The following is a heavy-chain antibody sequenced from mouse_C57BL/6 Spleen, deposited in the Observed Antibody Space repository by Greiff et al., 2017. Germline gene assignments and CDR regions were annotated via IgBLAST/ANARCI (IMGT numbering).Heavy chain of an antibody. CDR3: ARDGGHYSKEDWFAY. Sequence: VQLQESGAELARPGASVKLSCKASGYTFTSYGISWVKQRTGQGLEWIGEIYPRSGNTYYNEKFKGKATLTADKSSSTAYMELRSLTSEESAVVCCARDGGHYSKEDWFAYWGQGTLVTVSA. CDR2: IYPRSGNT. CDR1: GYTFTSYG. V-gene: IGHV1-81*01. D-gene: IGHD2-5*01. J-gene: IGHJ3*01.